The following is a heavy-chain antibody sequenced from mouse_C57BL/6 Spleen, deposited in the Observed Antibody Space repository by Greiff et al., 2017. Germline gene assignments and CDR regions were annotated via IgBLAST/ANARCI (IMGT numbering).Heavy chain of an antibody. D-gene: IGHD2-5*01. CDR2: IHPNSGST. J-gene: IGHJ4*01. V-gene: IGHV1-64*01. CDR3: ASDYSNYVRYARDD. Sequence: QVQLQQPGAELVKPGASVKLSCKASGYTFTSYWMHWVKQRPGQGLEWIGMIHPNSGSTNYNEKFKSKGKLTVDKSSSTAYMELSSLTSEDSAVYYCASDYSNYVRYARDDGGQGTSGTVAS. CDR1: GYTFTSYW.